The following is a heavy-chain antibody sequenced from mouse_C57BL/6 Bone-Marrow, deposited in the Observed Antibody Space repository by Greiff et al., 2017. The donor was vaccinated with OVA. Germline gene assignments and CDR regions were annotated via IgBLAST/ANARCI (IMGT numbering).Heavy chain of an antibody. D-gene: IGHD1-1*01. CDR3: ARQGYYGSSLRFDV. V-gene: IGHV5-12*01. CDR2: ISNGGGST. CDR1: GFTFSDYY. Sequence: EVQRVESGGGLVQPGGSLKLSCAASGFTFSDYYMYWVRQTPEKRLEWVAYISNGGGSTYYPDTVKGRFTISLDNAKNNLYMQMSRLKSEDTAMYDCARQGYYGSSLRFDVWGTGTTVTVSS. J-gene: IGHJ1*03.